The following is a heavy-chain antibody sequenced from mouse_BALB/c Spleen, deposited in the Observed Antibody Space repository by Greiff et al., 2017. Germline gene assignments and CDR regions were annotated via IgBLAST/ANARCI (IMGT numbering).Heavy chain of an antibody. CDR2: ISNGGGST. V-gene: IGHV5-12-2*01. CDR3: ARHGNYFDY. CDR1: GFTFSSYT. J-gene: IGHJ2*01. D-gene: IGHD1-1*02. Sequence: EVQGVESGGGLVQPGGSLKLSCAASGFTFSSYTMSWVRQTPEKRLEWVAYISNGGGSTYYPDTVKGRFTISRDNAKNTLYLQMSSLKSEDTAMYYCARHGNYFDYWGQGTTLTVSS.